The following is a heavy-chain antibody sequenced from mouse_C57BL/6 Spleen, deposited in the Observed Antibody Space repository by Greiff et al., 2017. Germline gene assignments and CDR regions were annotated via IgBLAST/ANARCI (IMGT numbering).Heavy chain of an antibody. Sequence: QVQLKESGPELVKPGASVKISCKASGYSFTSYYIHWVKQRPGQGLEWIGWIYPGSGNTKYNEKFKGKATLTADTSSSTAYMQLSSLTSEDSAVYYCARGAGGAMDYWGQGTSVTVSS. CDR3: ARGAGGAMDY. CDR2: IYPGSGNT. V-gene: IGHV1-66*01. CDR1: GYSFTSYY. J-gene: IGHJ4*01.